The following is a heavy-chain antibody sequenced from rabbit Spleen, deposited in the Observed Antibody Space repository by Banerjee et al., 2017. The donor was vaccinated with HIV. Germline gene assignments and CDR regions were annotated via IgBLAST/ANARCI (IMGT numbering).Heavy chain of an antibody. Sequence: QEQLEESGGDLVKPEGSLTLTCKASGLDFSSSYWICWVRQAPGKGLEWIACIDAGYRGSTYYASWAKGRFTISTTSSTTVTLQMTSLTAADTATYFCARDLAGVIGWNFSLWGPGTLVTVS. CDR1: GLDFSSSYW. J-gene: IGHJ4*01. CDR2: IDAGYRGST. V-gene: IGHV1S45*01. CDR3: ARDLAGVIGWNFSL. D-gene: IGHD4-1*01.